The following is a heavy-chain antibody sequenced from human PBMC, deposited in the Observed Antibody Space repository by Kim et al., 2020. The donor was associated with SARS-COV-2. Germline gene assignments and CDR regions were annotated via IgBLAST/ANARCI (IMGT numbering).Heavy chain of an antibody. CDR3: ARHLFRGCSSSCQWFDP. J-gene: IGHJ5*02. Sequence: SETLSLTCTVSGGSISSSSYYWGWIRQPPGKGLEWIGSIYYSGSTYYNPSLKSRVTISVDTSKNQFSLKLSSVTAADTAVYYCARHLFRGCSSSCQWFDPWGQGTLVTVSS. CDR1: GGSISSSSYY. CDR2: IYYSGST. D-gene: IGHD6-13*01. V-gene: IGHV4-39*01.